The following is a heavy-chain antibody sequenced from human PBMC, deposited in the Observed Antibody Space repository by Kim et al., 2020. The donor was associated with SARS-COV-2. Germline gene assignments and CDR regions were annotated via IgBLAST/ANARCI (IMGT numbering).Heavy chain of an antibody. Sequence: NYNPSLKERVTISVDTSKNQFSLKLSSVTAADTAVYYCARDATHNDAFDIWGQGTMVTVSS. V-gene: IGHV4-59*01. CDR3: ARDATHNDAFDI. D-gene: IGHD1-26*01. J-gene: IGHJ3*02.